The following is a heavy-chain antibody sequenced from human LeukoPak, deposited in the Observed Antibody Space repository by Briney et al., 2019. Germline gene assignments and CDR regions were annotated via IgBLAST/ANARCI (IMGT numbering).Heavy chain of an antibody. CDR1: GYTFTGYY. CDR3: ARDLLDFWNAFDGNWFDP. D-gene: IGHD3-3*01. CDR2: INPNSGGT. V-gene: IGHV1-2*02. Sequence: ASVKVSCKASGYTFTGYYMHWVRQAPGQGLEWMGWINPNSGGTNYAQKFQGGVTMTRDTSISTAYMELSRLRSDDTAVYYCARDLLDFWNAFDGNWFDPWGQGTLVTVSS. J-gene: IGHJ5*02.